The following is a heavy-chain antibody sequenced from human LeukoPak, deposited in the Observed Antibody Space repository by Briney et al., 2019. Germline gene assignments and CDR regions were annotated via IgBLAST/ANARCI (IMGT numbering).Heavy chain of an antibody. J-gene: IGHJ3*02. CDR3: ARGHYYDSSGYYYVSAFDI. CDR1: GGTFSTYA. V-gene: IGHV1-8*02. D-gene: IGHD3-22*01. Sequence: GASVKVSCKASGGTFSTYAINWVRQATGQGLEWMGWMNPNSGNTGYAQKFQGRVTMTRNTSISTAYMELSSLRSEDTAVYYCARGHYYDSSGYYYVSAFDIWGQGTMVTVSS. CDR2: MNPNSGNT.